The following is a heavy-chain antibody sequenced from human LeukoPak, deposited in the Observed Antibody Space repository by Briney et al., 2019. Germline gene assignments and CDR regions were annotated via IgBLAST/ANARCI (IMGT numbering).Heavy chain of an antibody. J-gene: IGHJ4*02. CDR2: VWYEERTK. D-gene: IGHD5-12*01. V-gene: IGHV3-33*06. CDR1: GFSFSDYG. CDR3: VKEGIYLKSSLEE. Sequence: GGSLRLSCKTSGFSFSDYGMHWVRQAPGKGLEWLASVWYEERTKYYVDSVKGRFTISRDNSKNSIYLQMKSLGVDDTAIYYCVKEGIYLKSSLEEWGQGTLVTVSS.